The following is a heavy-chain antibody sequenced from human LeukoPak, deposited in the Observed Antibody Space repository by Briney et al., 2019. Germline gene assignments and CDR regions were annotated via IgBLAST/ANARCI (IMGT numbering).Heavy chain of an antibody. CDR1: GGSLSSYF. CDR3: ARQPSSWFTSFDS. CDR2: IYYSGST. V-gene: IGHV4-59*01. Sequence: PSETLSLTCTVSGGSLSSYFWSWIRQPQGKGLEWIAYIYYSGSTNYNPSLKSRVTISVDTSKNQFSLKLSSVTAADTAVYYCARQPSSWFTSFDSWGQGTLVTVSS. D-gene: IGHD6-13*01. J-gene: IGHJ4*02.